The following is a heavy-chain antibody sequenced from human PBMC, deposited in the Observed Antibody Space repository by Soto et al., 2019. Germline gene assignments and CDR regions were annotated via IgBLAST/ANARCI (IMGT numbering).Heavy chain of an antibody. Sequence: SGGGVVQPGRSLRLSCAASGFTFSSYGMHWVRQAPGKGLEWVAVISYDGSNKYYADSVKGRFTISRDNSKNTLYLQMNSLRAEDTAVYYCVVPAAINYYYMDVWGKGTTVTVSS. CDR3: VVPAAINYYYMDV. D-gene: IGHD2-2*02. J-gene: IGHJ6*03. CDR1: GFTFSSYG. V-gene: IGHV3-30*03. CDR2: ISYDGSNK.